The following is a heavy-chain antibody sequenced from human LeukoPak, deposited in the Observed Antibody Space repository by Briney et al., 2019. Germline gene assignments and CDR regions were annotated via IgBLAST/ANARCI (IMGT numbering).Heavy chain of an antibody. CDR1: GGSISSGGYY. J-gene: IGHJ4*02. V-gene: IGHV4-31*03. D-gene: IGHD1-26*01. CDR3: ARLGGATSPFGY. Sequence: SQTLSLTCTVSGGSISSGGYYWSWIRQHPGTGLEWIGYIYYSGSTYYNPSLKSRVTISVDTSKNQFSLNLSSVTAADTAIYYCARLGGATSPFGYWGQGTLVTVSS. CDR2: IYYSGST.